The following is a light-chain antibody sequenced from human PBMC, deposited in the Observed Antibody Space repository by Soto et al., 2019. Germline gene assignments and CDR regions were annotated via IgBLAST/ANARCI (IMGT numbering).Light chain of an antibody. Sequence: DIQMTQSPSSLSASVGDRVTITCQASQGISNYLNWYQQKPGKAPKLLIYDASNLETGVPSRFSGSGSGTDFTFTISSLQPEDIATYYYQQYDNLPPYTFGQGTKLEIK. CDR3: QQYDNLPPYT. V-gene: IGKV1-33*01. J-gene: IGKJ2*01. CDR2: DAS. CDR1: QGISNY.